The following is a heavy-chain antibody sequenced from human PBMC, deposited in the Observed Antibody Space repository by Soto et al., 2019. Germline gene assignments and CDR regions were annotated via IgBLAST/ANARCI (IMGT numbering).Heavy chain of an antibody. V-gene: IGHV1-69*13. CDR3: ARATALNYYDSSGSPFQH. Sequence: SVKVSCKASGGTFSSYAISWVRQAPGQGLEWMGGIIPIFGTANYAQKFQGRVTITADESTSTAYMELSSLRSEDTAVYYCARATALNYYDSSGSPFQHWGQGTLVTVS. CDR1: GGTFSSYA. J-gene: IGHJ1*01. D-gene: IGHD3-22*01. CDR2: IIPIFGTA.